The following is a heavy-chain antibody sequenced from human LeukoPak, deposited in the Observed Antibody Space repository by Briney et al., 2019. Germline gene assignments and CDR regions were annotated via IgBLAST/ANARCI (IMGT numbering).Heavy chain of an antibody. V-gene: IGHV4-34*01. Sequence: HPSETLSLTCAVYGGSFSGYDWSWIRQPPGKGLEWIGEINHSGSTNYNPSLKSRVTISVDTSKNQFSLKLSSVTAADTAVYYCARSKRITMVRGVIFYFDYWGQGTLVTVSS. CDR1: GGSFSGYD. D-gene: IGHD3-10*01. J-gene: IGHJ4*02. CDR3: ARSKRITMVRGVIFYFDY. CDR2: INHSGST.